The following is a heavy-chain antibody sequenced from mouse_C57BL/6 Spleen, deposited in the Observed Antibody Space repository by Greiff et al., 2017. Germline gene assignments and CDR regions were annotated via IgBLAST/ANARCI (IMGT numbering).Heavy chain of an antibody. CDR1: GFTFSSYS. CDR2: ISAGGSYT. J-gene: IGHJ1*03. V-gene: IGHV5-4*01. D-gene: IGHD1-1*02. Sequence: EVQLVESGGGLVKPGGSLKLSCAASGFTFSSYSMSWVRQTPEKRLEWVGTISAGGSYTYYPDNVKGRVTISRDNAKNNLYLQMSQLTSEDTAMYYCAREGAGSYGYWYMDVWGTGTTVTVSS. CDR3: AREGAGSYGYWYMDV.